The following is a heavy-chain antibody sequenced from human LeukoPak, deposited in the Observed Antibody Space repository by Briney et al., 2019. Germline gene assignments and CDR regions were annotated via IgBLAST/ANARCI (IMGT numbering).Heavy chain of an antibody. J-gene: IGHJ6*01. Sequence: GGSLRLSCAASGFTFRKHYMSWIRQAPGGGPEWVAYIGASGSTRYYRDSVNGRFTISRDNAKNSLHLQMNSLRAEDTAVYYCAKGLREWYYDPNGNYFSYGMYVWGQGTTVVVSS. V-gene: IGHV3-11*04. CDR1: GFTFRKHY. CDR2: IGASGSTR. D-gene: IGHD3-22*01. CDR3: AKGLREWYYDPNGNYFSYGMYV.